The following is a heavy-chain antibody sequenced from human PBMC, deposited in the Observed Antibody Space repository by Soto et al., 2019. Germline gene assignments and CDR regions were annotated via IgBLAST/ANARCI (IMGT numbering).Heavy chain of an antibody. J-gene: IGHJ6*02. CDR1: GYSFTSYW. CDR2: IDPSDSYT. V-gene: IGHV5-10-1*01. CDR3: ARRSYSSSSNYYYYGMDV. D-gene: IGHD6-6*01. Sequence: PGESLKISCKGSGYSFTSYWIGWVRQMPGKGLEWMGRIDPSDSYTNYSPSFQGHVTISADKSISTAYLQWSSLKASDTAMYYCARRSYSSSSNYYYYGMDVWGQGTTVTVSS.